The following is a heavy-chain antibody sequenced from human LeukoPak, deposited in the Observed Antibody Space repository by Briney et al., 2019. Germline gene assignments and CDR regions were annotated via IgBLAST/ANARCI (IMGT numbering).Heavy chain of an antibody. CDR2: IYYSGST. CDR3: ARGKLYCSGGSCWPYYFDY. CDR1: GGSISSGGYY. V-gene: IGHV4-31*03. J-gene: IGHJ4*02. D-gene: IGHD2-15*01. Sequence: SETLSLTCTVSGGSISSGGYYWSWIRQHPGKSLEWIGYIYYSGSTYYNPSLKSRVTISVDTSKNQFSLKLSSVTAADTAVYYCARGKLYCSGGSCWPYYFDYWGQGTLVTVSS.